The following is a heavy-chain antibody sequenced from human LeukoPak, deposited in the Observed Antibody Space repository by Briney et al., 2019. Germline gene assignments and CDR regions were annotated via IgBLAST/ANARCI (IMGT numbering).Heavy chain of an antibody. CDR1: GGSISSSSYY. CDR2: IYYSGST. J-gene: IGHJ6*02. Sequence: SETLSLTCTVSGGSISSSSYYWGWIRQPPGKGLEWIGSIYYSGSTYYNPSLKSRVTISVDTSKNQFSLKLSSVTAADTAVYYCASIPYYDFWSGYSHYYYGMDVWGQGTTVTVSS. V-gene: IGHV4-39*01. D-gene: IGHD3-3*01. CDR3: ASIPYYDFWSGYSHYYYGMDV.